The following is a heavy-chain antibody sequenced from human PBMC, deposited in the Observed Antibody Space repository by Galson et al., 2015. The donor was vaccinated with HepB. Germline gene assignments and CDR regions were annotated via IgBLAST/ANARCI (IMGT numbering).Heavy chain of an antibody. J-gene: IGHJ6*02. V-gene: IGHV3-66*01. Sequence: SLRLSCAASGFTVSSNYMSWVRQAPGKGLEWVSVIYSGGSTYYADSVKGRFTISRDNSKNTLYLQMNSLRAEDTAVYYCARDWVGIAAAGLYYYGMDVWGQGTTVTVSS. CDR3: ARDWVGIAAAGLYYYGMDV. CDR1: GFTVSSNY. D-gene: IGHD6-13*01. CDR2: IYSGGST.